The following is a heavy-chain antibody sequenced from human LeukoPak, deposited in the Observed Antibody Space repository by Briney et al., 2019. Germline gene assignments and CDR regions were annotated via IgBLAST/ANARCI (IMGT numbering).Heavy chain of an antibody. CDR2: IYYSGST. CDR3: ARHDGDGDYEVSY. Sequence: SETLSLTCTVSGGSISSSSYYWGWIRQPPGKGLEWIGSIYYSGSTYYNPSLKSRVTISVDTSKNQFSLKLSSETAADTAVYYCARHDGDGDYEVSYWGQGTLVTVSS. CDR1: GGSISSSSYY. J-gene: IGHJ4*02. V-gene: IGHV4-39*07. D-gene: IGHD4-17*01.